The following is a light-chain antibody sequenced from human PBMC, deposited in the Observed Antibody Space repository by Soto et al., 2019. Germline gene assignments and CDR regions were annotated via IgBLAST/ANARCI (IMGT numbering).Light chain of an antibody. Sequence: DIQMTQSPSTLSASVGDRVTITCRASQTIDSWLAWYQQRPGKPPNLLIYKASTLASGVPSRFSGSGSGTEFTLTINSLQPDDFATYYCQQYHNSGTFGQGTKVDIK. CDR1: QTIDSW. CDR3: QQYHNSGT. J-gene: IGKJ1*01. V-gene: IGKV1-5*03. CDR2: KAS.